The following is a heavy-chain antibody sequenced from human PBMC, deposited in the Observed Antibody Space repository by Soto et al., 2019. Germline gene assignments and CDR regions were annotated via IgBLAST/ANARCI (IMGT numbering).Heavy chain of an antibody. Sequence: ASVKGSCKASGYTFTGYYMHWVRQAPGQGLEWMGWINPNSGGTKYAQKFQGWVTMTRDTSISTAYMELSRLRSDDTAVYYCARSSDFWSGYDWFDPWGQGTLVTVSS. CDR2: INPNSGGT. V-gene: IGHV1-2*04. CDR1: GYTFTGYY. CDR3: ARSSDFWSGYDWFDP. J-gene: IGHJ5*02. D-gene: IGHD3-3*01.